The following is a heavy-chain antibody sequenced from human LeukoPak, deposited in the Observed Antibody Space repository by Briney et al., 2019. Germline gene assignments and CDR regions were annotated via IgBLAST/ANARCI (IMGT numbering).Heavy chain of an antibody. D-gene: IGHD3-10*01. J-gene: IGHJ5*02. CDR2: IYYSGST. CDR1: GGSVSSGSYY. Sequence: SETLSLTCTVSGGSVSSGSYYWSWIRQPPGKGLEWIGYIYYSGSTNYNPSLKSRVTISVDTSKNQFSLKLSSVTAADTAVYYCARDKPYYYGSGSRKNWFDPWGQGTLVTVSS. V-gene: IGHV4-61*01. CDR3: ARDKPYYYGSGSRKNWFDP.